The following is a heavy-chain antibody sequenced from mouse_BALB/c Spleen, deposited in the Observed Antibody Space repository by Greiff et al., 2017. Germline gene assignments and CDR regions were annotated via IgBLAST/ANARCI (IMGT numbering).Heavy chain of an antibody. CDR2: IYPSDSYT. J-gene: IGHJ2*01. Sequence: QVQLQQPGAELVRPGASVKLSCKASGYTFTSYWINWVKQRPGQGLEWIGNIYPSDSYTNYKQKFKDKAILTVDKSSSTAYMQLSSPTSEDSAVYYCTRGKDGSYRGADYWGQGTTLTVSS. D-gene: IGHD1-1*02. V-gene: IGHV1-69*02. CDR3: TRGKDGSYRGADY. CDR1: GYTFTSYW.